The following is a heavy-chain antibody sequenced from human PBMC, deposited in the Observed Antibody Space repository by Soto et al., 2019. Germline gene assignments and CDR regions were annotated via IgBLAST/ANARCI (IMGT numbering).Heavy chain of an antibody. CDR1: GFTFSSYA. D-gene: IGHD3-22*01. CDR3: ARELVVVITTFYYYGMDV. J-gene: IGHJ6*02. Sequence: QVQLVESGGGVVQPGRSLRLSCAASGFTFSSYAMHWVRQAPGKGLEWVAVISYDGSNKYYADSVKGRFTISRDNSKNSLYLQMNSLRAEDTAVYYCARELVVVITTFYYYGMDVWGQGTTVTVSS. V-gene: IGHV3-30-3*01. CDR2: ISYDGSNK.